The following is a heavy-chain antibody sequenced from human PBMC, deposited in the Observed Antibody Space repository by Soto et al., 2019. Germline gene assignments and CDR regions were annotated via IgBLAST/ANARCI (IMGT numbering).Heavy chain of an antibody. D-gene: IGHD2-15*01. J-gene: IGHJ3*02. CDR1: GYTFTNYG. CDR2: ISPYNGKT. V-gene: IGHV1-18*01. CDR3: ARDISGGNCCDAFDI. Sequence: QAQLVQSGAEVKKPGASVNISCKASGYTFTNYGFIWVRQAPGHGLEWVGWISPYNGKTEYAQNLQGRVTMTRDKPTSTAYMELRSLRSDDTAVYYCARDISGGNCCDAFDIWGQGTMVTVSS.